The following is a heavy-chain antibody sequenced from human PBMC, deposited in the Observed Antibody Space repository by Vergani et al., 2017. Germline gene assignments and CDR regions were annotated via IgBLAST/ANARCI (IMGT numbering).Heavy chain of an antibody. V-gene: IGHV4-34*01. Sequence: QVQLQQWGAGLLKPSETLSLTCAVYGGSFSVYYWSWIRQPPGKGLEWIGEINHSGSTNYNPSLKSRVTISVDTSKNQFSLKLSSVTAADTVVYYCARGRQRITMVRRFNWFDPWGQGTLVTVSS. J-gene: IGHJ5*02. CDR1: GGSFSVYY. CDR3: ARGRQRITMVRRFNWFDP. CDR2: INHSGST. D-gene: IGHD3-10*01.